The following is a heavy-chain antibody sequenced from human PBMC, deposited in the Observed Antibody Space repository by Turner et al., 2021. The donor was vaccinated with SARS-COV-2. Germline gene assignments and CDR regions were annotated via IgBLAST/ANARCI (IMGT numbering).Heavy chain of an antibody. J-gene: IGHJ5*02. CDR3: ARDGDLRRNWFDP. CDR1: GGAISHFY. V-gene: IGHV4-4*07. D-gene: IGHD4-17*01. CDR2: IYISWST. Sequence: QVQLQESGPRLVKPSETLCITCRVSGGAISHFYWSWIRQPAGKGLEWIGRIYISWSTNYNPSLKSRITRSVDTSKNHFSLRLNSVTAADTAVYYCARDGDLRRNWFDPWGQGIQVTVSS.